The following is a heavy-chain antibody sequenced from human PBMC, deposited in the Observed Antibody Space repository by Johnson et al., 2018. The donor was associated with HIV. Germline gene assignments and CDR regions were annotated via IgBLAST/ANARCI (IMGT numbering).Heavy chain of an antibody. J-gene: IGHJ3*02. CDR3: ARGVYYYDSSGYQSAFDI. CDR2: INWNGGST. Sequence: VQLVESGGGVVRPGGSLRLSCAASGFTFDDYGMSWVRQAPGKGLQWVSGINWNGGSTGYADSVKGRFTISRDNAKNSLYLQMNSLRAEDTALYYCARGVYYYDSSGYQSAFDIWGQGPMVTVSS. V-gene: IGHV3-20*04. D-gene: IGHD3-22*01. CDR1: GFTFDDYG.